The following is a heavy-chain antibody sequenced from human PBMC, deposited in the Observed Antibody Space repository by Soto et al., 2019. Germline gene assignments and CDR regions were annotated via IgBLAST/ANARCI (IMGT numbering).Heavy chain of an antibody. V-gene: IGHV4-31*03. CDR1: GCSISSGCYS. D-gene: IGHD6-19*01. J-gene: IGHJ4*02. Sequence: SETLSLTYPVSGCSISSGCYSWSWIRQHPGKGLEWIGYIYYSGSTYYNPSLKSRVTISVDTPKNQFSLKLSSVTAADTAVYYCAREEYSSGWSEYWGPGTLVIVSS. CDR2: IYYSGST. CDR3: AREEYSSGWSEY.